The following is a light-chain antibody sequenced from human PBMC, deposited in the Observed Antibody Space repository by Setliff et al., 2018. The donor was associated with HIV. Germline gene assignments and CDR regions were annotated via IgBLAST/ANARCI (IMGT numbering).Light chain of an antibody. Sequence: LTQPASVSGSPGQSITISCTGTSSDVGGYNYVSWYQQHPGKAPKLMIYEVSNRPSGVSNRFSGSKSGNTASLTISGLQAEDEADYYCSSYTSSTLYVFGTGTKVTVL. CDR2: EVS. J-gene: IGLJ1*01. CDR1: SSDVGGYNY. CDR3: SSYTSSTLYV. V-gene: IGLV2-14*01.